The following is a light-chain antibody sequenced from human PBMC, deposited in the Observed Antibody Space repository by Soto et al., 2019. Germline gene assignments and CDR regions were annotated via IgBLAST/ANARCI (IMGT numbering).Light chain of an antibody. V-gene: IGKV3-15*01. J-gene: IGKJ4*01. CDR1: QSVSSN. CDR2: GAS. CDR3: QQYNNWPLT. Sequence: EIVLTHSPGTLSLSPWERATLSFRTSQSVSSNYLAWYQQKPGQAPRLLIYGASTRATGIPARFSGSGSGTEFTLTISSLQSEDFAVYYCQQYNNWPLTFGGGTKVDIK.